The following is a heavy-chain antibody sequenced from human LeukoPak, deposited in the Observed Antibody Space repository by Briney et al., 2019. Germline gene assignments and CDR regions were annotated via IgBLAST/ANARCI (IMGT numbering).Heavy chain of an antibody. Sequence: SETLSLTCTVSGYSISSGYYWGWIRQPPGKGLEWIGSIYHSGSTNYNPSLKSRVTISVDTSKNQFSLKLSSVTAADTAVYYCARGHVYYYYMDVWGKGTTVTVSS. J-gene: IGHJ6*03. CDR1: GYSISSGYY. CDR3: ARGHVYYYYMDV. CDR2: IYHSGST. V-gene: IGHV4-38-2*02.